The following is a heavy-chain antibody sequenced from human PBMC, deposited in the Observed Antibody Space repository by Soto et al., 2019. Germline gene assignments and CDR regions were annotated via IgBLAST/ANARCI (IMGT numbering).Heavy chain of an antibody. V-gene: IGHV4-39*01. CDR2: IYYRGNT. Sequence: SVTLCVTCSVAGESIKSDGYYWGWIKKPPGKGLEWIGSIYYRGNTYYNPSLKTRVTISLDKSKSQFSLKLNSVTAADSAVYFCARLEGLATISYYFDYWGQGTLVTVSS. J-gene: IGHJ4*02. CDR1: GESIKSDGYY. CDR3: ARLEGLATISYYFDY. D-gene: IGHD3-9*01.